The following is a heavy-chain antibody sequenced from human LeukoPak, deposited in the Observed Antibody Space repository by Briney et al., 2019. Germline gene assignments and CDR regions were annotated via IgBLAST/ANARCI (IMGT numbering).Heavy chain of an antibody. Sequence: PAGSPRPPCAASGFTSITSWRHCGRQAPGQGLEWVSRINSDGSSRSYADSVKRRFSSSRDDAKNTLDLQRNSLRAGDTAVYYCARGGVYSSSSFDYWGRGTLVSVRS. J-gene: IGHJ4*02. V-gene: IGHV3-74*01. D-gene: IGHD6-6*01. CDR2: INSDGSSR. CDR3: ARGGVYSSSSFDY. CDR1: GFTSITSW.